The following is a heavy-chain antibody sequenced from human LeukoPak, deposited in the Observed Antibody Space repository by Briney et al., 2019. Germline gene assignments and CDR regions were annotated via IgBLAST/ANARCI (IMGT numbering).Heavy chain of an antibody. D-gene: IGHD3-22*01. Sequence: ASVKVSCKASGYTFTGHYMHWVRQAPGQGLEWMGWINPNSGGTNYAQKFQGRVTMTRDTSISTAYMELSRLRSDDTAVYYCARGGVYDSSGPPSYFDYWGQGTLVTVSS. CDR1: GYTFTGHY. J-gene: IGHJ4*02. CDR3: ARGGVYDSSGPPSYFDY. V-gene: IGHV1-2*02. CDR2: INPNSGGT.